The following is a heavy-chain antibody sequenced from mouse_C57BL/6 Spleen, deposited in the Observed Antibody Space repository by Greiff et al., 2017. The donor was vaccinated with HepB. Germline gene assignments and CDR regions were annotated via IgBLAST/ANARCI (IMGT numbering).Heavy chain of an antibody. D-gene: IGHD1-1*01. J-gene: IGHJ2*01. CDR3: ARGLTTVVAHYFDY. Sequence: EVKVEESGGGLVKPGGSLKLSCAASGFTFSDYGMHWVRQAPEKGLEWVAYISSGSSTIYYADTVKGRFTISRDNAKNTLFLQMTSLRSEDTAMYYCARGLTTVVAHYFDYWGQGTTLTVSS. V-gene: IGHV5-17*01. CDR1: GFTFSDYG. CDR2: ISSGSSTI.